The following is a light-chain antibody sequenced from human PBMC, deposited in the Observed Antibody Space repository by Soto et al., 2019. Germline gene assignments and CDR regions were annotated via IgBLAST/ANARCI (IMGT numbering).Light chain of an antibody. J-gene: IGLJ3*02. Sequence: QSALTQPRSVSGSPGQSVTISCTATGSDVGDSSHVSWYQLHPGKAPKLMIYEVNNRPSGVPHRFSGSKSGSTASLTISGLQAEDEAEYYCCLSPGSLTWLFGGGTKLTVL. CDR3: CLSPGSLTWL. V-gene: IGLV2-11*01. CDR1: GSDVGDSSH. CDR2: EVN.